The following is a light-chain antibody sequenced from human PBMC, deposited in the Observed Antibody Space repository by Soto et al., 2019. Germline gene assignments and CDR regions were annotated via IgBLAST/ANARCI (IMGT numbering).Light chain of an antibody. Sequence: EIVLTQSPGTLSLSPGERATLFFRSSQSVGNNFLAWYQQKPGQAPTLLIYDASSRASGLPGRFSGSGSETDVSVTGSRLEPEEFAVYFFHQYGGSAQTFGQGNKVDIK. V-gene: IGKV3-20*01. J-gene: IGKJ1*01. CDR3: HQYGGSAQT. CDR1: QSVGNNF. CDR2: DAS.